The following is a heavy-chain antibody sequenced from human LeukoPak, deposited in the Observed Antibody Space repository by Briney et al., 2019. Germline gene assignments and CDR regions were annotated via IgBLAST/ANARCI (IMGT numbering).Heavy chain of an antibody. CDR3: ARARYYYDSSGFQNWFDP. CDR2: IYTRGST. Sequence: PSETLSLTCTVSGGSIGSYYWSWIRQPAGKGLEWIGRIYTRGSTNYNPSLKSRVTMSVDTSKNQSSLKLSSVTAADTAVYYCARARYYYDSSGFQNWFDPWGQGTLVTVSS. V-gene: IGHV4-4*07. D-gene: IGHD3-22*01. CDR1: GGSIGSYY. J-gene: IGHJ5*02.